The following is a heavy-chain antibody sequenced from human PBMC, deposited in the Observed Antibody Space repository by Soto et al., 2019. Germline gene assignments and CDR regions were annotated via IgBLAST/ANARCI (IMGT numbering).Heavy chain of an antibody. D-gene: IGHD2-15*01. V-gene: IGHV3-21*01. J-gene: IGHJ6*02. CDR2: ISSSSSYI. Sequence: GGSLRLSCAASGFTFSSYSMNWVRQAPGKGLEWVSSISSSSSYIYYADSVKGRFTISRDNAKNSLYLQRNSLRAENTAVYYCASTYCSGGSCYPNYYYYYGMDVWGQGTTVTVSS. CDR1: GFTFSSYS. CDR3: ASTYCSGGSCYPNYYYYYGMDV.